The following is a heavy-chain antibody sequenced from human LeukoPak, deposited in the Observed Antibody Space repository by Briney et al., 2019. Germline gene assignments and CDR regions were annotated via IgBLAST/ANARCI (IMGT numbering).Heavy chain of an antibody. CDR3: ARFSEVYYYVDV. J-gene: IGHJ6*03. D-gene: IGHD2/OR15-2a*01. CDR1: GFTFDSYN. CDR2: IRSYGSYI. Sequence: GGSLRLSCAASGFTFDSYNMNWVRQAPGKGLEWVASIRSYGSYIHYADSVKGRFTISRDDAKKSLYLQMNSLRAEDTTVYYCARFSEVYYYVDVWGTGTTVTVSS. V-gene: IGHV3-21*01.